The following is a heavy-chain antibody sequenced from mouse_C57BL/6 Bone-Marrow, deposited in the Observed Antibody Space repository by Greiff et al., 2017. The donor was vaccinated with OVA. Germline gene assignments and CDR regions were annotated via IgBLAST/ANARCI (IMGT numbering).Heavy chain of an antibody. Sequence: EVKVVESGEGLVKPGGSLKLSCAASGFTFSSYAMSWVRQTPEKRLEWVAYISSGGDYIYYADTVKGRFTISRDTARNTLYLQMSSLKSEDTAMYYCTRDAGYDGYYVAMDYWGQGTSVTVSS. J-gene: IGHJ4*01. CDR3: TRDAGYDGYYVAMDY. D-gene: IGHD2-3*01. CDR1: GFTFSSYA. V-gene: IGHV5-9-1*02. CDR2: ISSGGDYI.